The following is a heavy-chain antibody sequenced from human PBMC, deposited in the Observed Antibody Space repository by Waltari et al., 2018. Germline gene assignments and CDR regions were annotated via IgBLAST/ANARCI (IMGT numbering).Heavy chain of an antibody. Sequence: QVQLQESGPGLVKPSGTLSLTCAVSGGSISSNNWWSWVRQPPGKGLEWIGEIHHSGSTNYNPFLKSRVITSVETSKNQFSLKLSSVTAADTAVYYGARGTFIVVVVAATSWFDPWGQGTLVTVSS. J-gene: IGHJ5*02. CDR3: ARGTFIVVVVAATSWFDP. D-gene: IGHD2-15*01. V-gene: IGHV4-4*02. CDR1: GGSISSNNW. CDR2: IHHSGST.